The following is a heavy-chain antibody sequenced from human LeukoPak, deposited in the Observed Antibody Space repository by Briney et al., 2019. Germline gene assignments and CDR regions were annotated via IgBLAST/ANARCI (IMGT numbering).Heavy chain of an antibody. CDR3: ARDYYDSSGYYHYCYGMDV. V-gene: IGHV3-7*01. CDR1: GFTFSSYW. Sequence: GGSLRLSCAASGFTFSSYWMSWVRQAPGKGLEWVANIKQDGSEKYYVDSVKGRFTISRDNAKNLLYLQMNSLRAEDTAVYYCARDYYDSSGYYHYCYGMDVWGQGTTVTVSS. D-gene: IGHD3-22*01. CDR2: IKQDGSEK. J-gene: IGHJ6*02.